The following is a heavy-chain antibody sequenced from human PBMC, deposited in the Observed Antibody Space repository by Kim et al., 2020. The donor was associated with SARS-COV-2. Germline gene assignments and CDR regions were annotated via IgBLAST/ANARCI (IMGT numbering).Heavy chain of an antibody. CDR3: ARAGGGYCTKGVCYGPTGYYVIDV. J-gene: IGHJ6*02. Sequence: GGSLRLSCAASGFTFSSYWMHWVRQAPGKGLVWVPRIISDGSTTNYGDSVKGRFTISGDNAKNTLYLKMNSLRAEDTAVYYCARAGGGYCTKGVCYGPTGYYVIDVWGQGTRVTVTS. D-gene: IGHD2-8*01. CDR2: IISDGSTT. CDR1: GFTFSSYW. V-gene: IGHV3-74*01.